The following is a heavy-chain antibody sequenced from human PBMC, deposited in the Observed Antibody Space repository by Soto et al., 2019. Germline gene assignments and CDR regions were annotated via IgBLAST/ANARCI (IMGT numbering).Heavy chain of an antibody. V-gene: IGHV5-51*01. J-gene: IGHJ6*02. CDR1: GYSFTSYW. Sequence: GESLKISCKGSGYSFTSYWIGWVRQMPGKGLEWMGIIYPGDSDTRYSPSFQGQVTISADKSISTAYLQWSSLKASDTAMYYCARQGYYGSGSYPLYYGMDVWGQGTTVTVSS. CDR2: IYPGDSDT. D-gene: IGHD3-10*01. CDR3: ARQGYYGSGSYPLYYGMDV.